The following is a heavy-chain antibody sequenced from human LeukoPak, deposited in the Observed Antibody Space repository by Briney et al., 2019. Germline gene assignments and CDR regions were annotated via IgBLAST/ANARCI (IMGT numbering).Heavy chain of an antibody. Sequence: ASVKVSCKASGYTFTGYYMHWVRQAPGQGLEWMGWINPNSGGTNYAQKFQGRVTMTRDTSISTAYMELSGLRSDDTAVYYCARVGGSYYYFDYWGQGTLVTVSS. CDR3: ARVGGSYYYFDY. CDR2: INPNSGGT. V-gene: IGHV1-2*02. J-gene: IGHJ4*02. D-gene: IGHD1-26*01. CDR1: GYTFTGYY.